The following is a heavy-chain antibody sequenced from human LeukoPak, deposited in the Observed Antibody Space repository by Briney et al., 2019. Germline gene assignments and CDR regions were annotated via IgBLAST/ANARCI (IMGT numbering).Heavy chain of an antibody. V-gene: IGHV5-51*01. D-gene: IGHD2-8*01. CDR3: ARTSLRCTIGVCKSQDWFDP. Sequence: GESLKISCKGSGYSFTSYWIGWVRQMPGKGLEWMGIIYPGDSDTRYSPSFQGQVTISADKSISTAYLQWSSLKASDTAMYYCARTSLRCTIGVCKSQDWFDPWGQGTLVTVSS. CDR2: IYPGDSDT. J-gene: IGHJ5*02. CDR1: GYSFTSYW.